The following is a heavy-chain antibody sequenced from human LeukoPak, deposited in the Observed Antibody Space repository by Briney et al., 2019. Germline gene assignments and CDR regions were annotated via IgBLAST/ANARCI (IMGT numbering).Heavy chain of an antibody. V-gene: IGHV4-34*01. Sequence: SETLSLTCAVYGGSFSGYYWSWIRQPPGKGLEWIGEINHSGSTNYSPSLKSRVTISVDTSKNQFSLKLSSVTAADTAVYYCARYNYYGSGSYSPRLFDYWGQGTLVTVSS. D-gene: IGHD3-10*01. CDR2: INHSGST. J-gene: IGHJ4*02. CDR1: GGSFSGYY. CDR3: ARYNYYGSGSYSPRLFDY.